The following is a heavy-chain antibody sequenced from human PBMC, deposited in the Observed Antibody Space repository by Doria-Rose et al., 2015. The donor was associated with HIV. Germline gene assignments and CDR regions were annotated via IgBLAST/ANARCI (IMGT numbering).Heavy chain of an antibody. CDR2: IFSDDER. D-gene: IGHD6-13*01. Sequence: QITLKESGPVLMKPTETLTLTCTVSGVSLSSPGMGVSWIRQPPGKALEWLAHIFSDDERFYKTSLKSRLTISRGTSKSQVVLTMTDMDPVDTATYYCARIKSSRWYHKYYFDFWGQGTLVIVSA. V-gene: IGHV2-26*01. CDR3: ARIKSSRWYHKYYFDF. CDR1: GVSLSSPGMG. J-gene: IGHJ4*02.